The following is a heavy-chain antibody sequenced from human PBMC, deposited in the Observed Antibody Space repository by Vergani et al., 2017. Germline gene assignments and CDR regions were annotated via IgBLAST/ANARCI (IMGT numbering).Heavy chain of an antibody. Sequence: EVQLVESGGGLVKPGGSLRLSCAASGFTFSSYSMNWVRQAPGKGLEWVSSISSSSSYIYYADSVKGRFTISRDNAKNSLYLQMNSLRAEDTAVYYCAKESGGYYMRYYYYMDVWGKGTTVTVSS. D-gene: IGHD3-3*01. J-gene: IGHJ6*03. CDR3: AKESGGYYMRYYYYMDV. CDR1: GFTFSSYS. CDR2: ISSSSSYI. V-gene: IGHV3-21*01.